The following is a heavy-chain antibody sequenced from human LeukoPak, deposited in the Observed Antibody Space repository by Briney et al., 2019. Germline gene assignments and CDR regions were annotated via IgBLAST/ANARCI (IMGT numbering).Heavy chain of an antibody. CDR1: GFTVSRKY. CDR2: IYSGGST. V-gene: IGHV3-66*01. Sequence: PGGSLRLSCAASGFTVSRKYMSWVRQAPGKGLEWVSVIYSGGSTYYADSVKGRFTISRDNSKNTLYLQMNSLRAEDTAVYYCASCPEHYGVFRRNYFDYWGQGTLVTVSS. D-gene: IGHD4-17*01. CDR3: ASCPEHYGVFRRNYFDY. J-gene: IGHJ4*02.